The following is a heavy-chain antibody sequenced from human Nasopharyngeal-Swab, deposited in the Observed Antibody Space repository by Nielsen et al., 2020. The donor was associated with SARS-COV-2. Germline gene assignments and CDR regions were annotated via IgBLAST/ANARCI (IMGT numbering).Heavy chain of an antibody. J-gene: IGHJ4*02. CDR3: ARDGYSSSRTLDY. Sequence: WIRQPPGKGLEWIGYIYYSGSTNYNPSLKSRVTISVDTSKNQFSLKLSSVTAADTAVYYCARDGYSSSRTLDYWDQGTLVTVSS. CDR2: IYYSGST. D-gene: IGHD6-13*01. V-gene: IGHV4-59*01.